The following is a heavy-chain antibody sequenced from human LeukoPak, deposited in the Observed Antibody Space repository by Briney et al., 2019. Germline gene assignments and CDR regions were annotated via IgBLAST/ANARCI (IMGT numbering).Heavy chain of an antibody. CDR3: APSITMVRGVIIGDDY. CDR1: GGTFSSYA. V-gene: IGHV1-69*06. J-gene: IGHJ4*02. Sequence: SVKVSCKASGGTFSSYAISWVRQAPGQGLEWMGRIIPIFGTANYAQKFQGRVTITADKSTSTAYMELSSLRSEDTAVYYCAPSITMVRGVIIGDDYWGQGTLVTVSS. CDR2: IIPIFGTA. D-gene: IGHD3-10*01.